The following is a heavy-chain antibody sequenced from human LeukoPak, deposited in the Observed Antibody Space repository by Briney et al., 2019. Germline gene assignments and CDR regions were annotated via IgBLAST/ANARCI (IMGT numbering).Heavy chain of an antibody. Sequence: GSLRLSCAASGFTFSTYWMSWVRQPPGKGLEWIGYIYYSGSTDYNFSLKSRVTISVDTSKNQLSLKMSSVTAADTAVYYCARGDGYNSDLNWFDPWGQGTLVTVSS. J-gene: IGHJ5*02. CDR1: GFTFSTYW. V-gene: IGHV4-59*01. D-gene: IGHD5-24*01. CDR3: ARGDGYNSDLNWFDP. CDR2: IYYSGST.